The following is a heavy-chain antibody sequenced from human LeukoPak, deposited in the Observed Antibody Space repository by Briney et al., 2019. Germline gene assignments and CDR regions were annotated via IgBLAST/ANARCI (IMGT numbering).Heavy chain of an antibody. Sequence: GGSLRLSCAASGFPFTNYWMSWVRLAPGKGLEWVTNIKRDGSQKYYVDSVRGRFTISIDNANNSLYLQMNNLRVEDTGVYYCARDNWDAGTLDYLGQGTLVTVSS. J-gene: IGHJ4*02. CDR3: ARDNWDAGTLDY. CDR1: GFPFTNYW. CDR2: IKRDGSQK. D-gene: IGHD1-1*01. V-gene: IGHV3-7*01.